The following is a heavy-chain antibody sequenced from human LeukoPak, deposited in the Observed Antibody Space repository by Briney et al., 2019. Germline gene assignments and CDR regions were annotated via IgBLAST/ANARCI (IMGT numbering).Heavy chain of an antibody. CDR2: IYYSGST. CDR3: AVYYYDSSGSYYFDY. V-gene: IGHV4-39*07. Sequence: SETLSLTCTVSGGSISSSSYYWGWIRQPPGKGLEWIGSIYYSGSTYYNPSLKSGVTISVDTSKNQFSLKLSSVTAADTAVYYCAVYYYDSSGSYYFDYWGQGTLVTVSS. D-gene: IGHD3-22*01. CDR1: GGSISSSSYY. J-gene: IGHJ4*02.